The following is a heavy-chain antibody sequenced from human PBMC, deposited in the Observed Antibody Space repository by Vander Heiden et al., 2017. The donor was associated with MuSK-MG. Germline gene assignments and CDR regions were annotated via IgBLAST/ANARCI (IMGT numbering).Heavy chain of an antibody. J-gene: IGHJ5*02. CDR2: ISTNTGNP. D-gene: IGHD3-10*01. V-gene: IGHV7-4-1*02. CDR1: GYTFPSYA. CDR3: AREGGELFQRWGFDP. Sequence: QVQLVQSGSELKKPGASVQDSCKASGYTFPSYAMNWVRQAPRHALEWMGWISTNTGNPTYAQGFTGRFVFPLDTSVSTAYLQISSLKAEDTAVYYCAREGGELFQRWGFDPWGQGTLVTVSS.